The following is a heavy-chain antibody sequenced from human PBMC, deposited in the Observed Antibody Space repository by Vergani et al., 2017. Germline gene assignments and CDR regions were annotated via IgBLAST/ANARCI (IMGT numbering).Heavy chain of an antibody. Sequence: QVQLQESGPGLVKPSETLSLTCTVSGGSISSYYWSWIRQPPGKGLEWIGYIYYSGSTNYNPSLKSRVTISVDTSKNQFSLKLSSVTAAVTALYYCARGLSYGSVISLWNWGQGTLVTVSS. CDR2: IYYSGST. J-gene: IGHJ4*02. CDR1: GGSISSYY. V-gene: IGHV4-59*01. D-gene: IGHD3-10*01. CDR3: ARGLSYGSVISLWN.